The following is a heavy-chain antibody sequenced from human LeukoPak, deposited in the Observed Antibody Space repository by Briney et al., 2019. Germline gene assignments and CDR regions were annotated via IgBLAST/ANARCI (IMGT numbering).Heavy chain of an antibody. CDR3: ASPPPSYSSGWYQRY. CDR2: ISSSGSTI. J-gene: IGHJ4*02. V-gene: IGHV3-48*03. D-gene: IGHD6-19*01. Sequence: GGSLRLSCAASGFTFSSYEMNWVRQAPGKGLEWVSYISSSGSTIYYADSVKGRFTISRDSAKNSLYLQMNSLRAEDTAVYYCASPPPSYSSGWYQRYWGQGTLVTVSS. CDR1: GFTFSSYE.